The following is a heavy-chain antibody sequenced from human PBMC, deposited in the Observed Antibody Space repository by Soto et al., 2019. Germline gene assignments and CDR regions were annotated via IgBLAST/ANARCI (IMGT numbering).Heavy chain of an antibody. V-gene: IGHV1-69*06. Sequence: ASVKVSCKASGGSFSTYAISWVRQAPGQGLEWMGGIIPIFGTPNYAQKFQGRVTITADRSTSTAYLELNSLRSEDTAVYYCAAPRTDGYKVPDPSTYCYYGLDVWGKGTTVTVSS. D-gene: IGHD5-12*01. CDR1: GGSFSTYA. J-gene: IGHJ6*04. CDR3: AAPRTDGYKVPDPSTYCYYGLDV. CDR2: IIPIFGTP.